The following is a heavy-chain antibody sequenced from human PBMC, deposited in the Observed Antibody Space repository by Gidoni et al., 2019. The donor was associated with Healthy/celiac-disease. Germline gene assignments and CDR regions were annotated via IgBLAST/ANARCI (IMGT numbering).Heavy chain of an antibody. Sequence: QVQLVASGGGVVQPGRSLRLSCAASGFTFSSDGMHWVRQAPGKGLEWVAVISYDGSNKYYADSVKGRFPISRDNSKNTLYLQMNSLRAEDTAVYYCAKDSGDGYNFADYWGQGTLVTVSS. D-gene: IGHD5-12*01. V-gene: IGHV3-30*18. CDR1: GFTFSSDG. J-gene: IGHJ4*02. CDR3: AKDSGDGYNFADY. CDR2: ISYDGSNK.